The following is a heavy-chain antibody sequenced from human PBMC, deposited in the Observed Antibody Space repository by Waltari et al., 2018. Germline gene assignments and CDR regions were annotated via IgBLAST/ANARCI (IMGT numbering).Heavy chain of an antibody. V-gene: IGHV3-30*02. CDR1: GFTSGNSG. CDR2: LRFDRSKK. J-gene: IGHJ4*02. CDR3: AKQRKQGELYFDY. Sequence: QVQLVESGGGVVQPGGSLRLSGEAAGFTSGNSGTHWVSQAPGNGLEWLAFLRFDRSKKYYADSVKCRFVISRDNSKNTLYLQMNSLTAGDTAVYSCAKQRKQGELYFDYWGQGTLVTVSS. D-gene: IGHD1-7*01.